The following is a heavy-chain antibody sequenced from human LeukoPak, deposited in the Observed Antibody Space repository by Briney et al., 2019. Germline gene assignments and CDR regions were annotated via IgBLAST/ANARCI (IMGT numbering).Heavy chain of an antibody. J-gene: IGHJ3*02. D-gene: IGHD6-13*01. Sequence: GSLRVSCAASGFTFSSNSMNWVRQAAGKGLERVSSISSSSSYIFYADSVKGRFTMSRENAKNSVYLQMNRQSDEDTGVYYCTRVSEPSIARAGILGTFDIWGHGTVVTVSS. CDR3: TRVSEPSIARAGILGTFDI. CDR1: GFTFSSNS. CDR2: ISSSSSYI. V-gene: IGHV3-21*01.